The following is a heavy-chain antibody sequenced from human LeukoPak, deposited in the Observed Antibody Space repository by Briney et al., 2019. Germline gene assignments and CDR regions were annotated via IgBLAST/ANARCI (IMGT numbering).Heavy chain of an antibody. CDR2: INPNSGAT. CDR3: ARDLTSDAFDV. J-gene: IGHJ3*01. Sequence: ASVKVSRKASGYTFIGYYMHWMRQAPGQGLEWLGWINPNSGATNYPQTFQGRVTITRDTSISTAYMELSSLTSDDTAMYYCARDLTSDAFDVWGQGTMITVSS. V-gene: IGHV1-2*02. CDR1: GYTFIGYY.